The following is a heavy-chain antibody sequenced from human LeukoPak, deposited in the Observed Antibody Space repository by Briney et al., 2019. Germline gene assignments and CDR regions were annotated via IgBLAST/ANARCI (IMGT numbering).Heavy chain of an antibody. J-gene: IGHJ4*02. D-gene: IGHD2/OR15-2a*01. CDR3: ARDTLGGVDY. Sequence: PGGSLRLSCAASGFTFSSYAMNWVRQAPGKGLEWVSIISSSDNTTYYADSVKGRFTISRGNSKNTLYLQMNSLRAEDTAVYYCARDTLGGVDYWGQGTLVTVSS. CDR2: ISSSDNTT. V-gene: IGHV3-23*01. CDR1: GFTFSSYA.